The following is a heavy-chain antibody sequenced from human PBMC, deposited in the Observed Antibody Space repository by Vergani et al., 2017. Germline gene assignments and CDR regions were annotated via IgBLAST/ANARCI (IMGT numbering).Heavy chain of an antibody. J-gene: IGHJ6*02. CDR3: ARDTYYYDSSLFMDV. V-gene: IGHV4-59*01. Sequence: QVQLQESGPGLVKPSETLSLTCTVSGGSISSYYWSWIRQPPGKGLEWIGYIYYSGSTNYNPSLKSRVTISVDTSKNQFSLKLSSVTAADTAVYYCARDTYYYDSSLFMDVWGQGTTVTVSS. D-gene: IGHD3-22*01. CDR2: IYYSGST. CDR1: GGSISSYY.